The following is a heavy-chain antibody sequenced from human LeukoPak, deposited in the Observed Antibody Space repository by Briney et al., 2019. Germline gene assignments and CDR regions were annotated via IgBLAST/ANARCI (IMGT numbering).Heavy chain of an antibody. CDR2: INPNSGGT. D-gene: IGHD3-22*01. J-gene: IGHJ4*02. V-gene: IGHV1-2*02. CDR3: ARDVSPTYYYDSSGYSYDY. Sequence: ASVKVSCKASGYTFTGYYMHWVRQAPGQGLEWMGWINPNSGGTNYAQKFQGRVTMTRDTSISTAYMELSRLRSDDTAVYYCARDVSPTYYYDSSGYSYDYWGQGTLVTVSS. CDR1: GYTFTGYY.